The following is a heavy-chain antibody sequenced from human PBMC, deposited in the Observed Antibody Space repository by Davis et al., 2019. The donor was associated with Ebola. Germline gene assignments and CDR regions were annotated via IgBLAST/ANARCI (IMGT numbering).Heavy chain of an antibody. Sequence: AASVKVSCKASGYTFTSYGISWVRQAPGQGLEWMGWISAYNGNTNYAQKLQGRVTMTTDTSTSTAYMELRSLRSDDTAVYYCARENTRYCSSTNCYYYGMDVWGQGTTVTVSS. D-gene: IGHD2-2*01. CDR1: GYTFTSYG. V-gene: IGHV1-18*01. CDR3: ARENTRYCSSTNCYYYGMDV. J-gene: IGHJ6*02. CDR2: ISAYNGNT.